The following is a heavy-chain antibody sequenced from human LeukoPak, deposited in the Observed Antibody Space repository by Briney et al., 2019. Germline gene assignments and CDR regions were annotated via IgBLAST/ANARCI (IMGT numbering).Heavy chain of an antibody. D-gene: IGHD6-6*01. Sequence: PGGSLRLSCAASGFTFSSYAMSWVRRAPGKGLEWVSAISGSGGSTYYADSMKGRFTISRDNSKNTLYLQMNSLRAEDTAVYYCAKDRRSIYSSSYFDYWGQGTLVTVSS. V-gene: IGHV3-23*01. CDR2: ISGSGGST. CDR3: AKDRRSIYSSSYFDY. J-gene: IGHJ4*02. CDR1: GFTFSSYA.